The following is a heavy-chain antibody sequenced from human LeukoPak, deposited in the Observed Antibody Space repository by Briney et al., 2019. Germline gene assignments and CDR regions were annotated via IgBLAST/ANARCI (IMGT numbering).Heavy chain of an antibody. CDR1: GFSITNYW. CDR2: IRQGGGEK. Sequence: GGSLRLSCVASGFSITNYWMSWVRQAPGKGLEWVAKIRQGGGEKYYVDSVKGRFTISRDNAKNSLFVQMNSLRAEDTAVYYCARDVYYGSGSPRLDYWGQGTLVTVSS. J-gene: IGHJ4*02. V-gene: IGHV3-7*01. D-gene: IGHD3-10*01. CDR3: ARDVYYGSGSPRLDY.